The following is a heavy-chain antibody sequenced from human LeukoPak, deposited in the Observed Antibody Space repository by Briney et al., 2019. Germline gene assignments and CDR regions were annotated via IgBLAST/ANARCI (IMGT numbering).Heavy chain of an antibody. V-gene: IGHV3-74*01. CDR3: AKDSAIAAAGTRDY. D-gene: IGHD6-13*01. CDR1: GFTFSSYW. J-gene: IGHJ4*02. CDR2: INSDGSST. Sequence: GGSLRLSCAASGFTFSSYWMHWVRQAPGKGLVWVSRINSDGSSTSYADSVKGRFTISRDNSKNTLYLQMNSLRAEDTAVYYCAKDSAIAAAGTRDYWGQGTLVTVSS.